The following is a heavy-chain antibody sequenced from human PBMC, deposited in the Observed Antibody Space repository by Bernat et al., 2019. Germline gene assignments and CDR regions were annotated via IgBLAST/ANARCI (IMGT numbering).Heavy chain of an antibody. Sequence: QVQLVESGGGVVQPGRSLRLSCAASGFTFSSYAMHWVRQAPGKGLEWVAVISYDGSNKYYADSVKGRFTISRDNAKNSLYLQMNSLRAEDTAVYYCARDKPWVIRFDYWGQGTLVTVSS. D-gene: IGHD3-16*02. CDR1: GFTFSSYA. V-gene: IGHV3-30-3*01. CDR3: ARDKPWVIRFDY. J-gene: IGHJ4*02. CDR2: ISYDGSNK.